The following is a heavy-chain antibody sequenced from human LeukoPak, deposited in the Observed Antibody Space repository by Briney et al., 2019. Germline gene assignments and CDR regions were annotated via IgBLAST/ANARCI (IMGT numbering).Heavy chain of an antibody. D-gene: IGHD6-19*01. CDR3: ARAEYSSARPDY. CDR1: GFTVSSNY. Sequence: GGSLRLSCAASGFTVSSNYMSWVSQAPGKGLEWVSVIYSGGSTYYADSVKGRFTISRDNSKNTLYLQMNSLRAEDTAVYYCARAEYSSARPDYWGQGTLVTVSS. CDR2: IYSGGST. J-gene: IGHJ4*02. V-gene: IGHV3-53*01.